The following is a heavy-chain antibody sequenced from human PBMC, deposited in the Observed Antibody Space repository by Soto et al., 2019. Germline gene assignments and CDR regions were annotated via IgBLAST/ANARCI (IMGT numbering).Heavy chain of an antibody. Sequence: PGGSLRLSCAASGFTFSSFAMHWVRQAPGKGLEWVSAISYDGSHKYYADSVKGRFTISRDNSKNTLYLQMNSLRPEDRAVYYCARDRRQQLVPLDYWGRGSLVTVPS. CDR1: GFTFSSFA. V-gene: IGHV3-30-3*01. J-gene: IGHJ4*02. CDR3: ARDRRQQLVPLDY. D-gene: IGHD6-13*01. CDR2: ISYDGSHK.